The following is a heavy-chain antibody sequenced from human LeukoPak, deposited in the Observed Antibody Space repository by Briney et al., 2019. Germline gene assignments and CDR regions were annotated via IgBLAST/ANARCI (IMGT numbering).Heavy chain of an antibody. D-gene: IGHD5-12*01. CDR2: INHSGST. CDR3: ARDSGYDR. J-gene: IGHJ4*02. Sequence: SETLSLTCAVYGGTFSGYYWSWIRQPPGKGLEWIGEINHSGSTNYNPSLKSRVTISVDTSKNQFSLKLSSVTAADTAVYYCARDSGYDRWGQGTLVTVSS. V-gene: IGHV4-34*01. CDR1: GGTFSGYY.